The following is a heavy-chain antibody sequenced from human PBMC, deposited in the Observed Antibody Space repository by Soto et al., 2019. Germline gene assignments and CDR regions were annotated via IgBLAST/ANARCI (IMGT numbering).Heavy chain of an antibody. CDR1: GFTFSSYA. V-gene: IGHV3-23*01. Sequence: EVQLLESGGGLVQPGGSLRLSCAASGFTFSSYAMSWVRQAPGKGLEWVSAISGSGGSTYYADSVKGRFTISRDNSKNTLYLQMNSLRAEDTAVYYCAKEMEVDYGDRQYYYYYGMDVWGQGTTVTASS. D-gene: IGHD4-17*01. CDR3: AKEMEVDYGDRQYYYYYGMDV. CDR2: ISGSGGST. J-gene: IGHJ6*02.